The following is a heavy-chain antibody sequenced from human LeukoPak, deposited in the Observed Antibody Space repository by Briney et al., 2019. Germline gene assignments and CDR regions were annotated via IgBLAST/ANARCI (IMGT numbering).Heavy chain of an antibody. V-gene: IGHV3-30*12. CDR2: IFDANTQ. CDR1: GFTFRSFG. Sequence: GGSLRLSCAASGFTFRSFGMHWVRQARGKGLEWVPLIFDANTQFYPPSVQARFTISRDNSNNTLYLYINSLRVDDTAVYYCVRDDATDDNGFDIWGQGTMVTVSS. CDR3: VRDDATDDNGFDI. D-gene: IGHD3-9*01. J-gene: IGHJ3*02.